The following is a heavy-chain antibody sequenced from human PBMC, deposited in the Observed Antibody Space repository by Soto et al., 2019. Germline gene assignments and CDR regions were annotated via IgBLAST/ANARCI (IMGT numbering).Heavy chain of an antibody. CDR1: GFTFSSYA. J-gene: IGHJ4*02. CDR2: ISGSGGST. D-gene: IGHD3-3*01. CDR3: GGAYDFWSGYSPFDY. V-gene: IGHV3-23*01. Sequence: PGGSLRLSCAASGFTFSSYAMSWVRQAPGKGLEWVSAISGSGGSTYYADSVKGRFTISRDNSKNTLYLQMNSLRAEDTAVYYCGGAYDFWSGYSPFDYWGQGTLVTVSS.